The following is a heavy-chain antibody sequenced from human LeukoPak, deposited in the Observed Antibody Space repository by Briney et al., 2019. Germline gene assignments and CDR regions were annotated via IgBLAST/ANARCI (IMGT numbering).Heavy chain of an antibody. J-gene: IGHJ5*01. Sequence: GGSLRLSCTASGFTFSSYEMNWVRQAPGKGLEWISYISSSANAIYYADSVRGRFTISRDDAKNSLYLQMNSLRAEDTAIYYCARGWLDSWGQGTLVTVSS. CDR1: GFTFSSYE. V-gene: IGHV3-48*03. CDR3: ARGWLDS. CDR2: ISSSANAI.